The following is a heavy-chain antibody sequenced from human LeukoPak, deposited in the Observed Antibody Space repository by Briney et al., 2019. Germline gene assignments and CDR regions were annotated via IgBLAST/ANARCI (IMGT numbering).Heavy chain of an antibody. CDR3: SRGRADGYSGYDFGDY. J-gene: IGHJ4*02. D-gene: IGHD5-12*01. CDR1: GYTFTGYY. V-gene: IGHV1-2*02. CDR2: INPNSGGT. Sequence: ASVKVSCKASGYTFTGYYMHWVRQAPGQGLEWMGWINPNSGGTDYAQKFQGRVTMARDASISTAYMELSSLTSDDTAVYYCSRGRADGYSGYDFGDYWGQGTLVTVSS.